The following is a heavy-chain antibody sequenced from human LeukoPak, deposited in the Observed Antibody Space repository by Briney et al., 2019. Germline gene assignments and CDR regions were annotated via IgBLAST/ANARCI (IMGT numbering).Heavy chain of an antibody. CDR3: ARRRKGAYYYDSSVPFDY. J-gene: IGHJ4*02. V-gene: IGHV4-4*02. D-gene: IGHD3-22*01. CDR1: GGSISSSNW. Sequence: PSETLSLTCAVSGGSISSSNWWSWVRQPPGKGLEWIGEIYHSGSTNYNPSLKSRVTISVDKSKNQFSLKLSSVTAADTAVYYCARRRKGAYYYDSSVPFDYWGQGTLVTVSS. CDR2: IYHSGST.